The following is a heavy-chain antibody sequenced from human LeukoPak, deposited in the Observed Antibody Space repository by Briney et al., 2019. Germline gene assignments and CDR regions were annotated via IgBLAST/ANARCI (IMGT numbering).Heavy chain of an antibody. J-gene: IGHJ4*02. CDR2: ISAYNGNT. CDR1: GYTFTSYG. D-gene: IGHD3-3*01. Sequence: ASVKVFCKASGYTFTSYGISWVRQAPGQGLEWMGWISAYNGNTNYAQKLQGRVTMTTDTSTSTAYMELRSLRSDDTAVYYCAREGLRFLEWLSTPTDYWGQGTLVTVSS. V-gene: IGHV1-18*01. CDR3: AREGLRFLEWLSTPTDY.